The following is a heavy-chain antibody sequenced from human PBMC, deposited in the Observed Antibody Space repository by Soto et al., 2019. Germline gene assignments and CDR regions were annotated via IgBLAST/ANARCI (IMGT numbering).Heavy chain of an antibody. Sequence: QVQLHESGPGLVKPSETLSLTCTVSGGSISSYYWSWIRQPPGKGLEWIGYIYYSGSTNYNPSLKSRVTISVDTSKNQFSLKLSSVTAADTAVYYCARSPYSSKDFDYWGQGTLVTVSS. J-gene: IGHJ4*02. CDR1: GGSISSYY. D-gene: IGHD6-13*01. CDR3: ARSPYSSKDFDY. CDR2: IYYSGST. V-gene: IGHV4-59*01.